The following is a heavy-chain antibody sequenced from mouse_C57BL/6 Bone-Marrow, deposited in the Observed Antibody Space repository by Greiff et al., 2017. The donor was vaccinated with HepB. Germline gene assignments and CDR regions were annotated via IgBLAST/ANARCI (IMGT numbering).Heavy chain of an antibody. CDR3: AREGTAQATGAMDY. V-gene: IGHV5-16*01. CDR1: GFTFSDYY. D-gene: IGHD3-2*02. CDR2: INYDGSST. Sequence: EVQRVESEGGLVQPGSSMKLSCTASGFTFSDYYMAWVRQVPEKGLEWVANINYDGSSTYYLDSLKSRFIISRDNAKNILYLQMSSLKSEDTATYYCAREGTAQATGAMDYWGQGTSVTVSS. J-gene: IGHJ4*01.